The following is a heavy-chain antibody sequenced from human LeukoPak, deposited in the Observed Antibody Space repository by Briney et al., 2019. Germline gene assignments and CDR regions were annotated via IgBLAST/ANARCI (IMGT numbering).Heavy chain of an antibody. CDR3: ATDDYGGLDY. CDR1: GFTFSSYR. V-gene: IGHV3-21*01. CDR2: ISSSSLYI. J-gene: IGHJ4*02. Sequence: GGSLRLSCAASGFTFSSYRMNWVRQAPGKGLEWVSSISSSSLYIYYADSVKGRFTISRDDAKNSLYLQLNSLRAEDTAVYYCATDDYGGLDYWGQGTLVTVSS. D-gene: IGHD4-23*01.